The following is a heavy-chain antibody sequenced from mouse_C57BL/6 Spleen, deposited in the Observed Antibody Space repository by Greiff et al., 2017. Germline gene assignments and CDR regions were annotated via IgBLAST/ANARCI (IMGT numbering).Heavy chain of an antibody. V-gene: IGHV2-2*01. CDR1: GFSLTSYG. D-gene: IGHD1-1*01. CDR3: ARATVVATEYAMDY. CDR2: IWSGGST. Sequence: QVQLKQSGPGLVQPSQSLSITCTVSGFSLTSYGVHWVRQSPGKGLEWLGVIWSGGSTDYNAAFISRLSSSKDNSKSQVFFKMNSLQADDTAIYYCARATVVATEYAMDYWGQVTSVTVSS. J-gene: IGHJ4*01.